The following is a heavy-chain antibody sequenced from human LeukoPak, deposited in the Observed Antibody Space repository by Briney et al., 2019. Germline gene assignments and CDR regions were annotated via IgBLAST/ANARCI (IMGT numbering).Heavy chain of an antibody. J-gene: IGHJ4*02. Sequence: PGGSLRLSCAASGLCFSNYEMRWVRQAPGKGLGWVAVIWYDGSNKYYADSVKGRSTISRDNSKNTLYLQMNSLRVEDTAVYYCARGDPTVTTKQNLDYWGQGTLVTVSS. V-gene: IGHV3-33*01. CDR1: GLCFSNYE. CDR3: ARGDPTVTTKQNLDY. CDR2: IWYDGSNK. D-gene: IGHD4-17*01.